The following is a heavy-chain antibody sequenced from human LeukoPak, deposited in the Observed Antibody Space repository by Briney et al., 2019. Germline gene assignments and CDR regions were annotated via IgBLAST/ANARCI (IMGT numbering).Heavy chain of an antibody. D-gene: IGHD5-18*01. Sequence: KPSETLSLTCAVYGGSFSGYYWSWIRQPPGKGLEWIGEINHSGSTNYNPSLKSRVTISVDTSKNQFSLKLSSVTAADTAVYYCARTRGYSYGYYSKQHTPFDYWGQGTLVTVSS. V-gene: IGHV4-34*01. J-gene: IGHJ4*02. CDR1: GGSFSGYY. CDR3: ARTRGYSYGYYSKQHTPFDY. CDR2: INHSGST.